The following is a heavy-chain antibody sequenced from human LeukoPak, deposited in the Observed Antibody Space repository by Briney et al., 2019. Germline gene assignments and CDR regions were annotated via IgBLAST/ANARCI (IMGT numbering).Heavy chain of an antibody. J-gene: IGHJ5*02. CDR3: ARGPSRVVVVPAAIGWFDP. Sequence: PGGSLRLSCAASGFTFTKYWMTWVRQAPGKGLEWIGEINHSGSTNYNPSLKSRVTISVDTSKNQFSLKLSSVTAADTAVYYCARGPSRVVVVPAAIGWFDPWGQGTLVTVSS. CDR2: INHSGST. D-gene: IGHD2-2*01. V-gene: IGHV4-34*01. CDR1: GFTFTKYW.